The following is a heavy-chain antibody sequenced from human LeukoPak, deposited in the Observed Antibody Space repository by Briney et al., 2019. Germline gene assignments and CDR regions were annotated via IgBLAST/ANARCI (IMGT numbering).Heavy chain of an antibody. J-gene: IGHJ5*01. CDR1: GGSIGNSDYY. V-gene: IGHV4-39*01. CDR2: IFYTGST. D-gene: IGHD3-16*01. Sequence: SETLSLTCSVSGGSIGNSDYYWGWIRQPPGKGLEWNGSIFYTGSTYYNPSLKSRVTMSVDTSKNQFSLKLTSVTAADTAVYYCATLGERRGAYNWFDSWGQGTLVTVSS. CDR3: ATLGERRGAYNWFDS.